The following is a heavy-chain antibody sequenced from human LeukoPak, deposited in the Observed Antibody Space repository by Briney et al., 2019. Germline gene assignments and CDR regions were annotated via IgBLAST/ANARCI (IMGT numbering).Heavy chain of an antibody. Sequence: GESLEISCKGSGYSFTTHWIAWVRQMPGKGLEWMGIIYPGDSEIKYSPSFQGQVTISADKSISTAYLQWSSLQAADTAMYYCTRLASRRDPDKTSGQAYFDIWGQGTLVTVSS. CDR2: IYPGDSEI. CDR1: GYSFTTHW. V-gene: IGHV5-51*01. D-gene: IGHD2-15*01. CDR3: TRLASRRDPDKTSGQAYFDI. J-gene: IGHJ4*02.